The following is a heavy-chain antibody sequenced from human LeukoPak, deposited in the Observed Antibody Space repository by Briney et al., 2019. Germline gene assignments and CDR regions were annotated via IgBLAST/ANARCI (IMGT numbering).Heavy chain of an antibody. CDR3: ARDFSSGSYMTKYYFDY. V-gene: IGHV1-18*01. Sequence: ASVKVSCKASGYTFTNYGIIWVRQAPGQGLEWMGWISTYNGNTNYTQKLQGRVTMTTDTSTSTAYMELRSLRSEDTAVYYCARDFSSGSYMTKYYFDYWGQGTLVTVSS. CDR1: GYTFTNYG. J-gene: IGHJ4*02. CDR2: ISTYNGNT. D-gene: IGHD3-10*01.